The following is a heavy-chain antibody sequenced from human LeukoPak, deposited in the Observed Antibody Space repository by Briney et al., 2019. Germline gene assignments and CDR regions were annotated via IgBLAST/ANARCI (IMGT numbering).Heavy chain of an antibody. V-gene: IGHV3-23*01. D-gene: IGHD6-19*01. CDR3: AKPSYNSGWFIVS. CDR2: ISGSGGST. CDR1: GFTFSSYA. Sequence: GGSLRLSCAASGFTFSSYAMSWVRQAPGKGLEWVSAISGSGGSTFYADSVQGRFTISRDNSKNTLYLHMNSLRAEDTAVYSCAKPSYNSGWFIVSWGQGTLVTVSS. J-gene: IGHJ5*02.